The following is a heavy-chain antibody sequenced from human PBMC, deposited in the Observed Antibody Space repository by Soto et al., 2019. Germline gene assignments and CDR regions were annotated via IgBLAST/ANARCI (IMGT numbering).Heavy chain of an antibody. J-gene: IGHJ4*02. D-gene: IGHD3-22*01. V-gene: IGHV3-23*01. CDR2: ISVSGGST. CDR1: GITFSTYA. Sequence: GGSLRLSGAASGITFSTYAMSWVRQAPGKGLEWVSAISVSGGSTYYADSVKGRFTISRDSPKNTLFLQVNCLRAEDTAIYYFPSGRVNHYDSRGAFDYWGQGTLVTVSS. CDR3: PSGRVNHYDSRGAFDY.